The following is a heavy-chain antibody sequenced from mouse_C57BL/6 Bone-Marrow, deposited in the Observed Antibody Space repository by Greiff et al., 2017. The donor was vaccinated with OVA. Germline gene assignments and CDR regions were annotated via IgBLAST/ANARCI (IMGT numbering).Heavy chain of an antibody. CDR2: IHPNSGST. D-gene: IGHD1-1*01. CDR3: ARGRVYYYGSSPAWFAY. V-gene: IGHV1-64*01. J-gene: IGHJ3*01. Sequence: VQLQQPGAELVKPGASVKLSCKASGYTFTSYWMHWVKQRPGQGLEWIGMIHPNSGSTNYNEKFKSKATLTVDKSSSTAYMQLSSLTSEDSAVYYCARGRVYYYGSSPAWFAYWGQGTLVTVSA. CDR1: GYTFTSYW.